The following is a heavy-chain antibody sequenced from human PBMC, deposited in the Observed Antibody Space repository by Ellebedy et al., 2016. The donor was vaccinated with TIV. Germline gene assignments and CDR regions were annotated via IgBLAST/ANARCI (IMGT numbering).Heavy chain of an antibody. J-gene: IGHJ4*02. CDR2: INPAGGPT. CDR1: GYTFTSYY. CDR3: VRAVRLATFDF. V-gene: IGHV1-46*04. D-gene: IGHD3-3*02. Sequence: AASVKVSCKASGYTFTSYYIHWVRQTPGHGLEWMGLINPAGGPTSYSEKMHGRVTMTRDPSTSTVYMEVTSLSPEDTAVYFCVRAVRLATFDFWGQGTLVTVSS.